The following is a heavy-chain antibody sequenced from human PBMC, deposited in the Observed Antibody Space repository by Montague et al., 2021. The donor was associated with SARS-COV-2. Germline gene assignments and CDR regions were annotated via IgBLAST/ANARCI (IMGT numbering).Heavy chain of an antibody. V-gene: IGHV4-59*01. D-gene: IGHD3-3*01. CDR1: GGSISSYY. J-gene: IGHJ4*02. CDR3: ARYYYEFWSGYYSSYYFDY. CDR2: IYYSGST. Sequence: SETLSLTCTVSGGSISSYYWSWIRQPPGKGLEWIGYIYYSGSTNYNPSLKSRVTISLDTSKDQFSLKLSSVTAADTAVSYCARYYYEFWSGYYSSYYFDYWGQGTLVTVSS.